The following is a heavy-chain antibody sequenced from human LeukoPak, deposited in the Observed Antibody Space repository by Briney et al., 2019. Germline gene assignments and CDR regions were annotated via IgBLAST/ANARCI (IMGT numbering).Heavy chain of an antibody. CDR3: AKDQSFGLGDILTGYSHDNWFDP. J-gene: IGHJ5*02. D-gene: IGHD3-9*01. CDR1: GFTFDDYA. CDR2: ISWNSGSI. V-gene: IGHV3-9*01. Sequence: PGGPLRLSCAASGFTFDDYAMHWVRQAPGKGLEWVSGISWNSGSIGYADSVKGRFAISRDNAKNSLYLQMNSLRAEDTALYYCAKDQSFGLGDILTGYSHDNWFDPWGQGTLVTVSS.